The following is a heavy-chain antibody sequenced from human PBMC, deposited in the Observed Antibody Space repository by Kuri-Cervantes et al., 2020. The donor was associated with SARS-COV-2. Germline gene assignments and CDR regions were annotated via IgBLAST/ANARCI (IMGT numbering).Heavy chain of an antibody. J-gene: IGHJ4*02. CDR2: ISYDGSNK. CDR3: ARVEGISLDY. Sequence: GGSLRLSCAASGFTFTTYAMNWVRQAPGKGLEWVGLISYDGSNKYYADSVKGRFTISRDNSKNTLYLQMNSLRAEDTAVYYCARVEGISLDYWGQGTLVTVSS. CDR1: GFTFTTYA. V-gene: IGHV3-30-3*01. D-gene: IGHD3-3*01.